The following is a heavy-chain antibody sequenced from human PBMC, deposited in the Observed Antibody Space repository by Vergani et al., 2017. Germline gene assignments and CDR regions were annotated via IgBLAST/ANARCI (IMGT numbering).Heavy chain of an antibody. D-gene: IGHD2-2*01. J-gene: IGHJ6*02. Sequence: VQLVQSGAEMKKPGSSVKVSCKSSGANFGSFGFSWVRQAPGHGLEWMGIINPSGGSTSYAQKFQGRVTMTRDTSTSTVYMELSSLRSEDTAVYYCARDGKEYVVVPAAMLANYYGMDVWGQGTTVTVSS. CDR2: INPSGGST. CDR1: GANFGSFG. V-gene: IGHV1-46*01. CDR3: ARDGKEYVVVPAAMLANYYGMDV.